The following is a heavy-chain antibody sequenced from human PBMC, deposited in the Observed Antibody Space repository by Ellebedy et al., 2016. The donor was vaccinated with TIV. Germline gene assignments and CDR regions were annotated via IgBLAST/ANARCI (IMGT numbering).Heavy chain of an antibody. CDR2: IKQDGSEK. J-gene: IGHJ4*02. CDR3: ARAPRYYYDSSGHGY. CDR1: GFTFSSYW. D-gene: IGHD3-22*01. V-gene: IGHV3-7*01. Sequence: GESLKISXAASGFTFSSYWMSWVRQAPGKGLEWVANIKQDGSEKYYVDSVKGRFTISRDNAKNSLYLQMNSLRAEDTAVYYCARAPRYYYDSSGHGYWGQGTLVTVSS.